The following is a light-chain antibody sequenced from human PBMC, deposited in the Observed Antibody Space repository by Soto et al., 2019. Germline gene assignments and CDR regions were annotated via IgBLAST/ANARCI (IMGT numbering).Light chain of an antibody. CDR1: QSVGSG. Sequence: EIVMTQSPATLSVSPGERATLSCRASQSVGSGLAWYQQKPGQAPRLLIYGASTRATGIPARFSGSGSGTXXXXTISXLQSEDFAVYYCQHYNNWPPLTFGGGTKVEIK. V-gene: IGKV3-15*01. CDR2: GAS. J-gene: IGKJ4*01. CDR3: QHYNNWPPLT.